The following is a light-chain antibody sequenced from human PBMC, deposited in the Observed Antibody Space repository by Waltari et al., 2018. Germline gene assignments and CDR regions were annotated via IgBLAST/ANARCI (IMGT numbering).Light chain of an antibody. Sequence: QSVLTQPPSVSGAPGQRVTISCTGSISNIGAGYDVPWSHHLPGTAPKLPIDTNNDRPSGGPDRFSGSRSGTSASVAITGLQADDEADYYCQSYDSSLGWVFGGGTKLTVL. CDR2: TNN. V-gene: IGLV1-40*01. CDR1: ISNIGAGYD. J-gene: IGLJ3*02. CDR3: QSYDSSLGWV.